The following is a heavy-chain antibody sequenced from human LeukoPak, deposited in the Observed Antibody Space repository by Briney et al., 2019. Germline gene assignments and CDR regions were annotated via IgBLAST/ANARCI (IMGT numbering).Heavy chain of an antibody. CDR3: ARDSAGYSSN. J-gene: IGHJ3*01. D-gene: IGHD6-13*01. CDR2: INWNGSST. CDR1: GFTFDDYG. Sequence: GGSLRLSCAASGFTFDDYGMSWVRHAPGKGLEWVSGINWNGSSTGYADSVKGRFTISRDNAKNSLYLQMNSLRAEDTALYYCARDSAGYSSNWGQGTMVTVSS. V-gene: IGHV3-20*04.